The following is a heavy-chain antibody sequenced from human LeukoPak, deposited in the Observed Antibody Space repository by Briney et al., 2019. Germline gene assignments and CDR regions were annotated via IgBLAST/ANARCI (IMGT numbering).Heavy chain of an antibody. CDR3: ARDALHYDFWSGYYRY. V-gene: IGHV3-30-3*01. CDR2: ISYDGSNK. CDR1: GFTFSSCA. J-gene: IGHJ4*02. D-gene: IGHD3-3*01. Sequence: GGSLRLSCAASGFTFSSCAMHWVRQAPGKGLEWVAVISYDGSNKYYADSVKGRFTISRDNSKNTLYLQMNSLRAEDTAVYYCARDALHYDFWSGYYRYWGQGTLVTVSS.